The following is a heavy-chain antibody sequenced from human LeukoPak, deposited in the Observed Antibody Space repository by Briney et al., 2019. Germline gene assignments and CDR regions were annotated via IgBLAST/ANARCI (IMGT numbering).Heavy chain of an antibody. V-gene: IGHV4-59*01. J-gene: IGHJ6*02. CDR1: GGSISSYY. CDR2: IYYSGST. CDR3: AGERGRPAATYGMDV. Sequence: PSETLSLTCTVSGGSISSYYWSWIRQPPGKGLEWIGYIYYSGSTNYNPSLKSRVTISVDTSKNQFSLKLSSVTAADTAVYYCAGERGRPAATYGMDVWGQGTTVTVSS. D-gene: IGHD2-2*01.